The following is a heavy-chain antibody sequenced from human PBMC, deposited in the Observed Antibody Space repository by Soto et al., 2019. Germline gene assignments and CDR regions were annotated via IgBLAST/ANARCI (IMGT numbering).Heavy chain of an antibody. J-gene: IGHJ4*02. V-gene: IGHV4-59*01. D-gene: IGHD3-10*01. Sequence: SETLSLTCTVSGGSISTYYWSWIRQPPGKGLEWIGYIYFSGSTSYSPSLESRVTMSLDTSKNQVSLNLTSVTAADTAIYYCARWKRRGGGSMFDYWGEGAL. CDR1: GGSISTYY. CDR3: ARWKRRGGGSMFDY. CDR2: IYFSGST.